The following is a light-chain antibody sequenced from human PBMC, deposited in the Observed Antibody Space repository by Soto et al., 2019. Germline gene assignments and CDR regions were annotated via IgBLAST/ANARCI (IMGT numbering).Light chain of an antibody. CDR1: SSDVGTYNY. CDR2: DVS. CDR3: CSYAGNSLV. V-gene: IGLV2-11*01. Sequence: QSVLTQPRSVSGSPGQSVTISCTGTSSDVGTYNYVSWYQQHPDKAPKLIIYDVSKRSSGVPDRFSGSKSGKTASLTISGLQGEDEADYFCCSYAGNSLVFGGGTKVTVL. J-gene: IGLJ2*01.